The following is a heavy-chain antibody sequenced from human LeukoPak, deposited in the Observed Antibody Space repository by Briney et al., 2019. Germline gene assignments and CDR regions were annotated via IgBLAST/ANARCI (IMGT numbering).Heavy chain of an antibody. V-gene: IGHV4-4*07. CDR2: IYTSGST. Sequence: KPSETLSLTCTVSGGSISSYYWSWIRQPAGKGLEWIGRIYTSGSTNYNPSLKSRVTMSVDTSKNQFSLKLSSVTAADTAVYYCARATTGGYSGYDYPNWFDPWGQGTLVTVSS. D-gene: IGHD5-12*01. CDR1: GGSISSYY. J-gene: IGHJ5*02. CDR3: ARATTGGYSGYDYPNWFDP.